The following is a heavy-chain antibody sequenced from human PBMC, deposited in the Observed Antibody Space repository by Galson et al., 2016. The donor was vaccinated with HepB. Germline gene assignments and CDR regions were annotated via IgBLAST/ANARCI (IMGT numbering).Heavy chain of an antibody. CDR3: ARARDYYFYSMDV. V-gene: IGHV1-18*01. Sequence: SVKVSCKASGYTFTTYGISWVRQAPGQGLEWMGWITTVTGNTNYAQKFQGRVTMTTDTSTNTACMELRSLRSDDTAVYYCARARDYYFYSMDVWGQGTTVTVSS. CDR2: ITTVTGNT. CDR1: GYTFTTYG. J-gene: IGHJ6*02.